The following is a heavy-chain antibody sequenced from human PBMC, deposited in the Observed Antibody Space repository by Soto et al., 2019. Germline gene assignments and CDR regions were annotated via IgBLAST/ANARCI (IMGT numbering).Heavy chain of an antibody. CDR1: GFTLSAFS. CDR3: QLRDNMDV. V-gene: IGHV3-73*01. Sequence: EVQLVESGEVLAGPGGSLKVACTACGFTLSAFSLHWFRHSSGRGRGWVVRMRSGAKNFATEYGGSMKGRFIISRDDSKNTAYLEMNSLTADDTAVYYCQLRDNMDVWGKGTTV. CDR2: MRSGAKNFAT. J-gene: IGHJ6*04.